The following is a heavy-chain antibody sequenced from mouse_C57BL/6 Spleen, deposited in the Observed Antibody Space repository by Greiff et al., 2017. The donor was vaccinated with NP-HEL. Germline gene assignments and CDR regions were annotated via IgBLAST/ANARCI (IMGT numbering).Heavy chain of an antibody. CDR3: AREESH. CDR2: INPNNGGT. CDR1: GYTFTDYY. V-gene: IGHV1-26*01. Sequence: EVQLQQSGPKLVKPGASVKISCKASGYTFTDYYMNWVKQSHGKSLEWIGDINPNNGGTSYNQKFKGKATLTVDKSSSTAYMELRSLTSEDSAVYYCAREESHWGQGTTLTVSS. J-gene: IGHJ2*01.